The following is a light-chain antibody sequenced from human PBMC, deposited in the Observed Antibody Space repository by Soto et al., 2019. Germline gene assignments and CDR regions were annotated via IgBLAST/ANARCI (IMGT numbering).Light chain of an antibody. CDR3: QQYNDWPPWT. Sequence: EIVLTQSPATLSLSPGERATLSCRASQSVSSYLAWYQQKPGQAPRLLIYGASTRATGIPARFSASGSGTEFTLTISSLQSEDLALYYCQQYNDWPPWTFGQGTKVDIK. CDR2: GAS. V-gene: IGKV3-15*01. J-gene: IGKJ1*01. CDR1: QSVSSY.